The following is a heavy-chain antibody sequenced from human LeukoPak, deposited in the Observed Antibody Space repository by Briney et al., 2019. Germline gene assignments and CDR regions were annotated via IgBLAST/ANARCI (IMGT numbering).Heavy chain of an antibody. CDR2: IYYSGST. J-gene: IGHJ4*02. CDR1: GGSISSSSYY. Sequence: PSETLSLTCTVSGGSISSSSYYWVWIRQPPGKGLEWIGSIYYSGSTYYNPSLKSRVTISIDTSKNQFSLRLSSVTAADTAVYYCAGKYYYDSSGYFYVDYWGQGTLVTVSS. V-gene: IGHV4-39*07. CDR3: AGKYYYDSSGYFYVDY. D-gene: IGHD3-22*01.